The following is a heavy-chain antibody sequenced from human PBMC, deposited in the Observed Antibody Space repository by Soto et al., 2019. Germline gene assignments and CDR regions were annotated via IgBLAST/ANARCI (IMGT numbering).Heavy chain of an antibody. CDR1: GGSISSYY. Sequence: SETLSLTCTVSGGSISSYYWSWIRQPPGKGLEWIGYIYYSGSTNYNPSLKSRVTISVDTSKNQFSLKLSSVTAADTAVYYCARDPHDRRGYVWFDPWGQGTLVTVSS. CDR3: ARDPHDRRGYVWFDP. J-gene: IGHJ5*02. CDR2: IYYSGST. V-gene: IGHV4-59*01. D-gene: IGHD3-10*02.